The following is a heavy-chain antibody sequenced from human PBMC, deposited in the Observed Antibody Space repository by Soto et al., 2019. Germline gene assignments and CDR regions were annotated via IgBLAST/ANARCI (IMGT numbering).Heavy chain of an antibody. D-gene: IGHD6-19*01. CDR2: ISGSGGST. J-gene: IGHJ4*02. Sequence: GGSLRLSCAASGFTFSTYSMNWVRQAPGKGLEWVSAISGSGGSTYYADSVKGRFTISRDNSKNTLYLQMNSLRAEDTAVYYCAKELHTSSGWSQVIYWGQGTLVTVSS. CDR1: GFTFSTYS. V-gene: IGHV3-23*01. CDR3: AKELHTSSGWSQVIY.